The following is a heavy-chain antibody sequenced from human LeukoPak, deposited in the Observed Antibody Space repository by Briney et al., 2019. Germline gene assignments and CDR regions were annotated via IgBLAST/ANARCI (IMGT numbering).Heavy chain of an antibody. V-gene: IGHV3-73*01. CDR1: GITFRGSA. Sequence: GGSLRLSCAASGITFRGSAMHWGRQASGKGLEWVGRIRSKANTYATAYAASVKGRFTITRDDSKNTAYLQMNSLKTEDTAVYYCTRHLVDYWGQGTLVTVSS. CDR2: IRSKANTYAT. CDR3: TRHLVDY. J-gene: IGHJ4*02.